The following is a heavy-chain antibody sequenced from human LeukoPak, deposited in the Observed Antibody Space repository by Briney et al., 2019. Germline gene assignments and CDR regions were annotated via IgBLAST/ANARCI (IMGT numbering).Heavy chain of an antibody. CDR1: GYSFASYW. J-gene: IGHJ4*02. CDR3: TTSGDWIFHY. Sequence: HGESLKISCQGSGYSFASYWIGWVRQMPGKGLEWMGIIYPGDSDTRYSPSFQGQVTISADKSISTAYLQWSGLKASDTAMYYCTTSGDWIFHYWGQGTLITVSS. V-gene: IGHV5-51*01. D-gene: IGHD2-21*02. CDR2: IYPGDSDT.